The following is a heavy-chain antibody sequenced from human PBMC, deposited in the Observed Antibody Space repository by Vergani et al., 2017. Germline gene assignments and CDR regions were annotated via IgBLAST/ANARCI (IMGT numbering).Heavy chain of an antibody. CDR2: INPSGGST. J-gene: IGHJ6*02. Sequence: QVQLVQSGAEVKKPGASVKVSCKASGYTFTSYGISWVRQAPGQGLEWMGIINPSGGSTSYAQKFQGRVTMTRDTSTSTVYMELSSLRSEDTAVYYCARERRAGNWFGYYGMDVWGQGTTVTVSS. D-gene: IGHD3-10*01. CDR1: GYTFTSYG. V-gene: IGHV1-46*03. CDR3: ARERRAGNWFGYYGMDV.